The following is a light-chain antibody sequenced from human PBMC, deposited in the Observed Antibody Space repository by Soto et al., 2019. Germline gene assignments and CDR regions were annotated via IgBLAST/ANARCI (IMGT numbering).Light chain of an antibody. Sequence: EIVMMESPATMYLSPGERATLSCGASQSVSSNLAWYQQKPGQAPRLLIYGASTRATGIPARFSGSGSGTEFTLTISSLQSEDFAVYYCQQYNNWPLTFGGGTKVDI. V-gene: IGKV3-15*01. CDR1: QSVSSN. J-gene: IGKJ4*01. CDR2: GAS. CDR3: QQYNNWPLT.